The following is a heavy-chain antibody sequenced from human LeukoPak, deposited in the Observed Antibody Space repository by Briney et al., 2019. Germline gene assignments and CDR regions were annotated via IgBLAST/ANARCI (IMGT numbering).Heavy chain of an antibody. CDR2: KNPNSGNT. CDR3: ARGYCSSTTCYHYYYYMDV. J-gene: IGHJ6*03. Sequence: ASVTVSCKSSGYTFPSYQINWVRQATGQGAEGMGWKNPNSGNTGYAQKFQGRVTMTRNTSLSTAYMELSRLRSEDTAVYYCARGYCSSTTCYHYYYYMDVWGKGTTVTVSS. V-gene: IGHV1-8*01. CDR1: GYTFPSYQ. D-gene: IGHD2-2*01.